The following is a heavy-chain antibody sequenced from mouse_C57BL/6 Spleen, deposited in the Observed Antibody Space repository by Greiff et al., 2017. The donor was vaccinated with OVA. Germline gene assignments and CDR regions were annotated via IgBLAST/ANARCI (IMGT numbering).Heavy chain of an antibody. Sequence: DVKLQESGPGLVKPSQSLSLTCSVTGYSITSGYYWNWIRQFPGNKLEWMGYISYDGSNNYNPSLKNRISITRDTSKNQFFLKLNSVTTEDTATYYCARASTGTYWYFDVWGTGTTVTVSS. J-gene: IGHJ1*03. CDR3: ARASTGTYWYFDV. V-gene: IGHV3-6*01. CDR1: GYSITSGYY. D-gene: IGHD4-1*02. CDR2: ISYDGSN.